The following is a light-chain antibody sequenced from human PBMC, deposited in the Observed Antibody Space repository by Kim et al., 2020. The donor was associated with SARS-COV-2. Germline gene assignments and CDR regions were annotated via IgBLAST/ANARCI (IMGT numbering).Light chain of an antibody. J-gene: IGKJ1*01. V-gene: IGKV1-27*01. CDR3: QQYYSAPWT. CDR1: QGINDY. CDR2: AAS. Sequence: ASVGDSVTITCRASQGINDYLAWYQQKPGKVPKLLIYAASTLQSGVPSRFSGSRSGTDFSLTISSLQPEDAATYYCQQYYSAPWTFGQGTKVDIK.